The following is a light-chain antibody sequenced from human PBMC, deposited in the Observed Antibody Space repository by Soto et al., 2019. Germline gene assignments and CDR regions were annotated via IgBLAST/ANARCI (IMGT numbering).Light chain of an antibody. Sequence: HFTYTLAGSVGERVTITFRASQTISSWLAWYQQKPGKAPKLLIYKASTLKSGVPSRFSGSGSGTEFTLTISSLQPDDFATYYCQHYNSYSEAFGQGTKVDIK. V-gene: IGKV1-5*03. J-gene: IGKJ1*01. CDR3: QHYNSYSEA. CDR2: KAS. CDR1: QTISSW.